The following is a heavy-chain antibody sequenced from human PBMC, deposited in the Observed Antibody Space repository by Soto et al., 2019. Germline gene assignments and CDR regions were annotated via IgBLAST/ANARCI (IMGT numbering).Heavy chain of an antibody. CDR2: ISAFNGNT. Sequence: QAQLVQSGGEVKKPGASVTVSCKASGYTFTNYAINWVRQAPGQGLEWMGWISAFNGNTNYAQNFKGRVTMTTDTSMSTAYMDLTSLTSDHTAVYYCAREGRGYCSGSSCYWYFDVWGRGTPVTVSS. CDR1: GYTFTNYA. J-gene: IGHJ2*01. D-gene: IGHD2-15*01. CDR3: AREGRGYCSGSSCYWYFDV. V-gene: IGHV1-18*01.